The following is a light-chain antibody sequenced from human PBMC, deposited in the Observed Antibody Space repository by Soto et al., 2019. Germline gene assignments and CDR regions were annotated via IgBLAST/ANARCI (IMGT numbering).Light chain of an antibody. Sequence: QSALTQPASVSGSPGQSITISCTGTSSDVGGYNYVSWYQQHPGKAPKLMIYDVSNRPSGVSDRFSGSKSGNTASLTISGIQAEDEADYYCSSYTRSSTHVVFGGGPKLTV. J-gene: IGLJ2*01. CDR1: SSDVGGYNY. CDR2: DVS. V-gene: IGLV2-14*01. CDR3: SSYTRSSTHVV.